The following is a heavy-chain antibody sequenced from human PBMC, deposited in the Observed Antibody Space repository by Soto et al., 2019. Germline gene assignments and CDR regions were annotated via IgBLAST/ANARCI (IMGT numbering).Heavy chain of an antibody. V-gene: IGHV1-18*04. CDR2: ISPYNGNT. CDR1: GYTFTTYG. Sequence: GASVKVSCKASGYTFTTYGISWVRQAPGQGLEWMGWISPYNGNTNYAQKLQGRVTMTTDTSTSTAYMELRSLRSDDTAVYYCARDIVVVPAAIYYYGMDVWGQGTTVTVSS. J-gene: IGHJ6*02. D-gene: IGHD2-2*01. CDR3: ARDIVVVPAAIYYYGMDV.